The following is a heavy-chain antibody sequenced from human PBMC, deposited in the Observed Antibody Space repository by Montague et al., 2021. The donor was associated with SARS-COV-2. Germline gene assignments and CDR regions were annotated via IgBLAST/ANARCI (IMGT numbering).Heavy chain of an antibody. CDR1: GFTVSSNY. J-gene: IGHJ4*02. CDR2: IYSGGST. CDR3: ASLDNGWENDY. V-gene: IGHV3-53*01. Sequence: SLRLSWAASGFTVSSNYMSWVRQAPGKGLEWVSVIYSGGSTYYADSVKGRFTISRDNSKNTLYLQMNSLRAEDTAVYYCASLDNGWENDYWGQGTLVTVSS. D-gene: IGHD3/OR15-3a*01.